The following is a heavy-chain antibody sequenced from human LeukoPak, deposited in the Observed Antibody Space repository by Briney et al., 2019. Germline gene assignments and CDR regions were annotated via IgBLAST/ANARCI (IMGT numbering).Heavy chain of an antibody. D-gene: IGHD5-18*01. CDR1: GGSFSGYY. J-gene: IGHJ6*04. CDR2: INHSGST. CDR3: ARMRAAMAYYYYGMDV. V-gene: IGHV4-34*01. Sequence: PSETPSLTCAVYGGSFSGYYWSWIRQPPGKGLEWIGEINHSGSTNYNPSLKSRVTISVDTSKNQFSLKLSSVTAADTAVYYCARMRAAMAYYYYGMDVWGKGTTVTVSS.